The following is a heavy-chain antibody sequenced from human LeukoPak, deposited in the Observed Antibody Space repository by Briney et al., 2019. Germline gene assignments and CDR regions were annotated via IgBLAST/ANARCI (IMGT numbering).Heavy chain of an antibody. CDR3: ARVPHSSSSEWFDP. J-gene: IGHJ5*02. Sequence: PSETLSLTCTVSGYSISSGYYWGWIRQPPGKGLEWIGSIYHSGSTYYNPSLKSRVTISVDTSKNQFSLKLSSVTAADTAVFYYARVPHSSSSEWFDPWGQGTLVTVSS. CDR2: IYHSGST. D-gene: IGHD6-6*01. CDR1: GYSISSGYY. V-gene: IGHV4-38-2*02.